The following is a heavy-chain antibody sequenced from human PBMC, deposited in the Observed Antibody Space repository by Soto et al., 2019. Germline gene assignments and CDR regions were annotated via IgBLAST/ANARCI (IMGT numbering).Heavy chain of an antibody. D-gene: IGHD2-21*01. J-gene: IGHJ5*01. V-gene: IGHV3-74*03. CDR1: GFTFSSYW. CDR3: VRDMQLWRLDS. Sequence: GGSLRLSCAASGFTFSSYWMHWVRQAPGKGLVWVSRINTDGSVAMYVDSVKGRFTISRDNAKNTLYLHMNSLRAEDTAVYYCVRDMQLWRLDSWGHGTLVTVSS. CDR2: INTDGSVA.